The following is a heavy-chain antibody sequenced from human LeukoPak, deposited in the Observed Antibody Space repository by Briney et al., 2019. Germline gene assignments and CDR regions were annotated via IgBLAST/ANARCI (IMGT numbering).Heavy chain of an antibody. J-gene: IGHJ4*02. D-gene: IGHD5-12*01. V-gene: IGHV3-7*04. CDR1: GFPFSSYW. CDR3: TRVGYIDEGIDC. CDR2: IKQDGSKK. Sequence: GGSLRLSCVASGFPFSSYWMTWVRQAPGKGLGWVANIKQDGSKKSYVDSVKGRFTISRDNAKNSLYLQMNSLRAEDTAIYYCTRVGYIDEGIDCWGQGTLVTVSS.